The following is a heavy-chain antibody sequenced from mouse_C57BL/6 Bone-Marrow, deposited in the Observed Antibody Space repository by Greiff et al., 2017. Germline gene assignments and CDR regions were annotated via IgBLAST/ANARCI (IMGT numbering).Heavy chain of an antibody. Sequence: EVKLVESGGGLVKPGGSLKLSCAASGFTFSDYGMHWVRQAPEKGLEWVAYISSGSSTIYYADTVKGRFTISRDNAQNTLFLQLTRLRSEDTAMYYCARGGYYFDNWGQDTTLTVSS. CDR1: GFTFSDYG. D-gene: IGHD3-1*01. CDR3: ARGGYYFDN. CDR2: ISSGSSTI. V-gene: IGHV5-17*01. J-gene: IGHJ2*01.